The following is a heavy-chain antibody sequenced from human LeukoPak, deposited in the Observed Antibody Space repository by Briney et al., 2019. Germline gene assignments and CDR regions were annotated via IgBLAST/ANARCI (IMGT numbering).Heavy chain of an antibody. D-gene: IGHD2-2*01. CDR2: INHSGST. J-gene: IGHJ5*02. Sequence: PSETLSLTCAVYGGSFSGYYWSLIRQPPGKGLEWIGEINHSGSTNYNPSLKSRVTISVDTSKNQFSLKLSSVTAADTAVYYCARHQIVVLPAANNWFDPWGQGTLVTVSS. V-gene: IGHV4-34*01. CDR1: GGSFSGYY. CDR3: ARHQIVVLPAANNWFDP.